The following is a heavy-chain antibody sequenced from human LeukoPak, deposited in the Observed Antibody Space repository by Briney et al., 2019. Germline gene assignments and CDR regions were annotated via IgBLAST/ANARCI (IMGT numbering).Heavy chain of an antibody. D-gene: IGHD6-13*01. J-gene: IGHJ6*02. CDR3: AREENIAAAGVYYYGMDV. CDR1: GYTFTIYY. CDR2: INPSGGST. Sequence: VASVKVSSKASGYTFTIYYMHWVRQAPGQGLEWMGIINPSGGSTSYAQKFQGRVTMTRDTSTSTVYMELSSLRSEDTAVYYCAREENIAAAGVYYYGMDVWGQGTTVTVSS. V-gene: IGHV1-46*01.